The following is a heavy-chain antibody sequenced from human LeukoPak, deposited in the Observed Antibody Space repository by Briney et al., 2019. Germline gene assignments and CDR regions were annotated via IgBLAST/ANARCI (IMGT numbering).Heavy chain of an antibody. J-gene: IGHJ4*02. CDR3: AKANGHEDY. CDR2: ISYDGSNK. V-gene: IGHV3-30*18. CDR1: GFTSSSYA. Sequence: SLRLSCAASGFTSSSYALNWVRQAPGKGLEWVAVISYDGSNKYYADSVKGRFTISRDNSKNTLYLQMNSLRAEDTAVYYCAKANGHEDYWGQGTLVAVSS. D-gene: IGHD2-8*01.